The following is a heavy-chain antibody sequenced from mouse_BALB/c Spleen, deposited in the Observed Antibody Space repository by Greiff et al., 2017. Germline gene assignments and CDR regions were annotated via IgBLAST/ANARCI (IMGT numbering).Heavy chain of an antibody. D-gene: IGHD3-1*01. Sequence: VQLQQSGPGLVKPSQSLSLTCTVTGYSITSDYAWNWIRQFPGNKLEWMGYISYSGSTSYNPSLKSRISITRDTSKNQFFLQLNSVTTEDTATYYCARSGRGDAMDYWGQGTSVTVSS. J-gene: IGHJ4*01. CDR3: ARSGRGDAMDY. CDR2: ISYSGST. V-gene: IGHV3-2*02. CDR1: GYSITSDYA.